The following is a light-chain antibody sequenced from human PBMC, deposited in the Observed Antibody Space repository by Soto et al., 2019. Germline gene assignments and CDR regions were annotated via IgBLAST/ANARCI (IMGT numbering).Light chain of an antibody. CDR2: DVS. CDR3: SSYTSSNTLVV. J-gene: IGLJ2*01. Sequence: QSALTQPASVSESPGQSITISCTGTSSDIGGYNYVSWYQQHPGKAPKLMIYDVSNRPSGISNRFSGSKSGNTASLTISGLQADDEADYYCSSYTSSNTLVVFGGGTKVTVL. CDR1: SSDIGGYNY. V-gene: IGLV2-14*01.